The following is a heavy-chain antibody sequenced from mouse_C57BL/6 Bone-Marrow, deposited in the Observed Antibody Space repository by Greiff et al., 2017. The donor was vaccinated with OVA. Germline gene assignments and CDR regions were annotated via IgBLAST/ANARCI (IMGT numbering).Heavy chain of an antibody. D-gene: IGHD1-1*01. CDR3: AMDDYGSVYAMDY. CDR1: GYTFTSYW. V-gene: IGHV1-74*01. Sequence: QVQLQQPGAELVKPGASVKVSCKASGYTFTSYWMHWVKQRPGQGLEWIGRIHPYDSDTNYNQKFKGQATLTVDKSSSTAYMQISSLTSEDSAVYYWAMDDYGSVYAMDYWGQGTAVTVAS. CDR2: IHPYDSDT. J-gene: IGHJ4*01.